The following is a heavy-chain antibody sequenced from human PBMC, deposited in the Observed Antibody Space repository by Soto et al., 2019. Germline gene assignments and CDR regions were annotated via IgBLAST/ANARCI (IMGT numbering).Heavy chain of an antibody. CDR1: GYTFTNYA. D-gene: IGHD1-1*01. Sequence: ASVKVSCKASGYTFTNYAIHWLRQAPGQRLEWMGWINAGNGYTKYSETFQGRVTITRDTSATAAYMELSSLRSEDTAVYYCARSSNWKCDYWGQGTLVTVSS. CDR3: ARSSNWKCDY. V-gene: IGHV1-3*01. J-gene: IGHJ4*02. CDR2: INAGNGYT.